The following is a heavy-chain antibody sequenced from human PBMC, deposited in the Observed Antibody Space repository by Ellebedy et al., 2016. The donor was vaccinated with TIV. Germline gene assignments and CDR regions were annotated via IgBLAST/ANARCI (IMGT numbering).Heavy chain of an antibody. V-gene: IGHV4-4*07. Sequence: SETLSLXXTVSGGSFSSYYWSWIRQAAGKGLEWIGRSFMGGSTTYNPSLKNRVTMSADASTTQLSLSLSSVTAADTALYHCARVSIAAAGLDYWGQGTLVSVSS. CDR1: GGSFSSYY. CDR3: ARVSIAAAGLDY. J-gene: IGHJ4*02. CDR2: SFMGGST. D-gene: IGHD6-13*01.